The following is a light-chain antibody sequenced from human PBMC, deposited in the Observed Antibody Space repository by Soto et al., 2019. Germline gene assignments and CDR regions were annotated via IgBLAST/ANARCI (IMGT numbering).Light chain of an antibody. V-gene: IGLV2-14*01. Sequence: QSVLTQPASVSGSPGQSITMSCTGTSSDIGTYNFVSWCQQHPGKAPKVIIHDVNDRPSGVSNRFSASKSGNTASLTISGLQADDEADYYCSSFTTRNTVIFGGGTKLTVL. CDR2: DVN. CDR3: SSFTTRNTVI. CDR1: SSDIGTYNF. J-gene: IGLJ2*01.